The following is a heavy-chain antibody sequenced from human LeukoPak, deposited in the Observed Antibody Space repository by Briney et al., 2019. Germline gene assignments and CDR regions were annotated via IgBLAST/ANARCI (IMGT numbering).Heavy chain of an antibody. V-gene: IGHV4-39*01. Sequence: PSETLSLTCTVSGGSISSSSYYWGWIRQPPGKGLEWIGSIYYSGSTYYNPSLKSRVTISVDTSKNQFSLKLSSVTAADTAVYYCATRQWLVRVADYWGQGTLVTVSS. CDR2: IYYSGST. CDR1: GGSISSSSYY. J-gene: IGHJ4*02. D-gene: IGHD6-19*01. CDR3: ATRQWLVRVADY.